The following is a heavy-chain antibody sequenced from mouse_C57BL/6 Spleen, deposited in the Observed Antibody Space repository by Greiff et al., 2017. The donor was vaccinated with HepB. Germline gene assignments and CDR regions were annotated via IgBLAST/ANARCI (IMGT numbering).Heavy chain of an antibody. CDR3: AGEEAYDYGVGFAY. CDR2: ISYDGSN. J-gene: IGHJ3*01. CDR1: GYSITSGYY. Sequence: EVQLQESGPGLVKPSQSLSLPCSVTGYSITSGYYWNWIRQFPGNKLEWMGYISYDGSNNYNPSLKNRISITRDTSKNQFFLKLNSVTTEDTATYYWAGEEAYDYGVGFAYWGQGARVTVSA. D-gene: IGHD2-4*01. V-gene: IGHV3-6*01.